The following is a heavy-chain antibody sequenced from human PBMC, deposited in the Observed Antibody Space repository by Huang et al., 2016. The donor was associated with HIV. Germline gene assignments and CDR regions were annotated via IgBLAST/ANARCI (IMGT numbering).Heavy chain of an antibody. Sequence: EVQLLESGGGLVQPGGSLRLSCAASGFSFSNYAMSGVRQAPGKGVEGVSGITGSGGSTYYADSVKGRFTISRDNSKNTLYLQMNSLRVEDTAVYYCASPSTIVGLVIIRDDFDIWGQGTMVTVSS. V-gene: IGHV3-23*01. CDR1: GFSFSNYA. CDR2: ITGSGGST. CDR3: ASPSTIVGLVIIRDDFDI. J-gene: IGHJ3*02. D-gene: IGHD3-3*02.